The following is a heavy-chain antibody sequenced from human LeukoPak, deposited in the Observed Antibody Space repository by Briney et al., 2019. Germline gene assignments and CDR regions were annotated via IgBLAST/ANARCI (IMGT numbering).Heavy chain of an antibody. CDR1: GFTFSSYA. D-gene: IGHD3-10*01. J-gene: IGHJ5*02. CDR3: AKGIGAYYYGSGWFDP. V-gene: IGHV3-23*01. CDR2: ISGSGGST. Sequence: QPGGSLRLSCAASGFTFSSYAMSWVRQAPGKGLEWVSAISGSGGSTYYADSVKGRFTISRDNSKNTLYLQMNSLRAEDTAVYYCAKGIGAYYYGSGWFDPWGQGTLVTVSS.